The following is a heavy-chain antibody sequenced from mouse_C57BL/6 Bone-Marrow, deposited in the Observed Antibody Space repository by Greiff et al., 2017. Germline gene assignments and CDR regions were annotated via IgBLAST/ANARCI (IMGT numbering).Heavy chain of an antibody. D-gene: IGHD2-4*01. CDR1: GFNIKDDY. V-gene: IGHV14-4*01. CDR2: IDPENGDT. CDR3: TTSDYSFAY. Sequence: VQLQQSGAELVRPGASVKLSCTASGFNIKDDYMHWVKQRPEQGLEWIGWIDPENGDTEYASKFQGKATITADTSSNTAYLQLSSLTSEDTAVYCCTTSDYSFAYWGQGTLVTVSA. J-gene: IGHJ3*01.